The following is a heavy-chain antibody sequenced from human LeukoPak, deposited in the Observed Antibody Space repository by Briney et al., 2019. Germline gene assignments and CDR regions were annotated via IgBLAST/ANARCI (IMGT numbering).Heavy chain of an antibody. Sequence: SQTLSLTCAISGDSVSSNSAAWNWIRQSPSRGLEWLGRTYYRSKWYNDYAVSLKSRITINPDTSKNQFSLHLNSVTPEDTADCARGFYYTGMDVWGQGTTVTVFS. CDR1: GDSVSSNSAA. D-gene: IGHD3-10*01. CDR2: TYYRSKWYN. J-gene: IGHJ6*02. V-gene: IGHV6-1*01. CDR3: GFYYTGMDV.